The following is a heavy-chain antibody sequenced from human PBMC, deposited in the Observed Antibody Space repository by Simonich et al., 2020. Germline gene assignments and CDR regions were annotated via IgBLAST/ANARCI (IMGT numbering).Heavy chain of an antibody. D-gene: IGHD2-21*01. Sequence: QVQLVQSGAEVKKPGASVKVSCKASGYTFTGYYMHWVRQAPGQGLEGRGWINPNSGGTNNEQKVKGRVTMTRDTSISTAYMELSRLRSDDTAVYYCARNGLVGILKAFDIWGQGTMVTVSS. CDR1: GYTFTGYY. CDR3: ARNGLVGILKAFDI. CDR2: INPNSGGT. V-gene: IGHV1-2*02. J-gene: IGHJ3*02.